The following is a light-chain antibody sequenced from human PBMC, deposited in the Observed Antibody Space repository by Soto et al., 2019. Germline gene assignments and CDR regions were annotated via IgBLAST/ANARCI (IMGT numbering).Light chain of an antibody. CDR3: CSYAGSYV. J-gene: IGLJ2*01. V-gene: IGLV2-11*01. CDR2: DVS. Sequence: QSALTQPRSVSGSPGQSVTISCTGTSSDVGGYDSVSWYQRHPGKAPKLMIYDVSKRPSGVPDRFSGSKSGNTASLTISGLQAEDEADYYCCSYAGSYVFGGGTKVTVL. CDR1: SSDVGGYDS.